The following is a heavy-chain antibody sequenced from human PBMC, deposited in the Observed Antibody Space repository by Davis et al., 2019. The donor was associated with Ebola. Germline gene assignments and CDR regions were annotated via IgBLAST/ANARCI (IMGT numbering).Heavy chain of an antibody. CDR2: IYYSGST. D-gene: IGHD1-26*01. J-gene: IGHJ4*02. Sequence: PSETLSLTCTVSGGSISSYYWSWIRQPPGKGLEWIGYIYYSGSTNYNPSLKSRVTISVDTSKNQFSLKLSSVTAADTAVYYCARALVGANPFDYWGQGTLVTVSS. V-gene: IGHV4-59*01. CDR1: GGSISSYY. CDR3: ARALVGANPFDY.